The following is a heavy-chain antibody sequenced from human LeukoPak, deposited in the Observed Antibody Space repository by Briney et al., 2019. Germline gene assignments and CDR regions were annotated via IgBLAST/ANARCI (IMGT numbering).Heavy chain of an antibody. Sequence: GGSLRLSCAASGFTVSNNCMSWVRQAPGKGLEWVAFIRYDGSNKYYADSVKGRFTISRDNSKNTLYLQMNSLRAEDTAVYYCAKDLDSSSSPFDYWGQGTLVTVSS. CDR1: GFTVSNNC. CDR3: AKDLDSSSSPFDY. J-gene: IGHJ4*02. CDR2: IRYDGSNK. D-gene: IGHD6-6*01. V-gene: IGHV3-30*02.